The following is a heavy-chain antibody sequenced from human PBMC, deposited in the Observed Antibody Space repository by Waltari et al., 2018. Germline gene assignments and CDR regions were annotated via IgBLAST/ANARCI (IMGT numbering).Heavy chain of an antibody. J-gene: IGHJ4*02. V-gene: IGHV4-61*09. Sequence: QESGPGLVKPSQTLSLTCTVSGGSISSGSYYWSWIRQPAGKGLEWIGYIYTSGSTNYNPSLKSRVTISVDTSKNQFSLKLSSVTAADTAVYYCARYSRAVGIDYWGQGTLVTVSS. CDR2: IYTSGST. CDR1: GGSISSGSYY. CDR3: ARYSRAVGIDY. D-gene: IGHD6-13*01.